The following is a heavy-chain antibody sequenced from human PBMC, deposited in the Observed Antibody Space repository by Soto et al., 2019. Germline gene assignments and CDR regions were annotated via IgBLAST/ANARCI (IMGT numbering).Heavy chain of an antibody. CDR2: IFPSGAT. J-gene: IGHJ2*01. CDR1: GAPISGGDYH. Sequence: QVQLQESGPGLVKPSPTLSLMCTVSGAPISGGDYHWSWLRQPPGTGLGWIGYIFPSGATHYNSSLGSRITMTVETSKSHFSLTLTSVTAADTAVYFCARGSAAKRYFDLWGRGTLVTVSS. CDR3: ARGSAAKRYFDL. D-gene: IGHD5-18*01. V-gene: IGHV4-30-4*01.